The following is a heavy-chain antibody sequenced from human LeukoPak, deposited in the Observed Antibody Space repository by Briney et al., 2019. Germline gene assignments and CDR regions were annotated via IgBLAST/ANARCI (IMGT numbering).Heavy chain of an antibody. CDR2: INPNSGGT. V-gene: IGHV1-2*02. Sequence: ASVKVSCKASGYTFTGYYMHWVRQAPGQGLEWMGWINPNSGGTNYAQKFQGGVTMTRDTSISTAYMELSRLRSDDTAVYYCARECRSTSCYGGGPYYYYYGMDVWGQGTTVTVSS. D-gene: IGHD2-2*01. J-gene: IGHJ6*02. CDR3: ARECRSTSCYGGGPYYYYYGMDV. CDR1: GYTFTGYY.